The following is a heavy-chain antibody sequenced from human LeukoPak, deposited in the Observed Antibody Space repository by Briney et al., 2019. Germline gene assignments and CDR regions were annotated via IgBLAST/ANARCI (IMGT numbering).Heavy chain of an antibody. J-gene: IGHJ4*02. D-gene: IGHD5-12*01. Sequence: GGSLRLSCAASGFTFSNHGIHWVRQAPGKGLEWVAVIWNDGSNKYYADSVKGRFTISRDNSKNTLYLEMNSLRAEDTAVYSCAREFTVANQPRFDFWGQGTLVTVSS. V-gene: IGHV3-33*01. CDR2: IWNDGSNK. CDR3: AREFTVANQPRFDF. CDR1: GFTFSNHG.